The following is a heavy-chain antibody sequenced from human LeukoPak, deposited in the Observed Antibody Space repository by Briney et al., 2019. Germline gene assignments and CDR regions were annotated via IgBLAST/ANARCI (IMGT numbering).Heavy chain of an antibody. CDR3: ARVPDSSGWFNWFDP. V-gene: IGHV3-23*01. D-gene: IGHD6-19*01. Sequence: GGSLRLSCAASGFTFSSYAMSWVRQAPGKGLEWVSAISGSGGSTYYADSVKGRFTISRDNSKNTLYLQMNSLRAEDTAVYYCARVPDSSGWFNWFDPWGQGTLVTVSS. CDR1: GFTFSSYA. CDR2: ISGSGGST. J-gene: IGHJ5*02.